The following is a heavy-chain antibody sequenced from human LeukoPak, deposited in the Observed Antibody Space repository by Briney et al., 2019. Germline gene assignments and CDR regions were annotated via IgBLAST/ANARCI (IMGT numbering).Heavy chain of an antibody. J-gene: IGHJ4*02. CDR1: GISFSSYE. CDR3: ARGFRDTAMFLDY. CDR2: ISSSGTTM. V-gene: IGHV3-48*03. Sequence: PGGSLRLSCAASGISFSSYEMNWVGQAPGKGLEGISCISSSGTTMSYADSVKGRFTISRDNAKNSLYLQMNSLRAEDTAVYYCARGFRDTAMFLDYWGQGTLVTVSS. D-gene: IGHD5-18*01.